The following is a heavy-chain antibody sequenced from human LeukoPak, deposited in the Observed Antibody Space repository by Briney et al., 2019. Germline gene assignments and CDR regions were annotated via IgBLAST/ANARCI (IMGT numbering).Heavy chain of an antibody. J-gene: IGHJ4*02. V-gene: IGHV3-9*01. CDR2: ITWNSGNI. CDR1: GFTFDDYA. D-gene: IGHD6-13*01. Sequence: GGSLRLSCAASGFTFDDYAMHWVRQGPGKGLEWVSGITWNSGNIGYADSVKGRFTISRDNAKNSLFLEMNSLRADDTALYYCVKDMYGYSSNWYSYFESWGQGTLVTVSS. CDR3: VKDMYGYSSNWYSYFES.